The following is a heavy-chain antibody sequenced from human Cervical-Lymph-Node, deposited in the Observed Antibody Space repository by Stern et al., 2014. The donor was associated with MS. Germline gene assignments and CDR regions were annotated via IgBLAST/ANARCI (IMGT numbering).Heavy chain of an antibody. Sequence: QVQLVQSGPEVKKPGASVKVSCKASGDTFTTYGISWVRQAPGQELEWMGWISTYNGLSNSAEKFQGRLTMTRDTSTSTVYMELRSLRSDDAAVYYCARDRSYYDYSGYEFWGQGTRVTVSS. D-gene: IGHD3-16*01. CDR2: ISTYNGLS. CDR3: ARDRSYYDYSGYEF. V-gene: IGHV1-18*01. J-gene: IGHJ4*02. CDR1: GDTFTTYG.